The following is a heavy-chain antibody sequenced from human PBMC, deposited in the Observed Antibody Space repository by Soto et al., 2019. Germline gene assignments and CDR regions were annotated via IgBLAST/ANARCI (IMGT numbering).Heavy chain of an antibody. CDR2: IYPDDSDA. V-gene: IGHV5-51*01. CDR3: AISVDTAMGLFDY. J-gene: IGHJ4*02. CDR1: GYSFSTDW. Sequence: GESLKISCKTSGYSFSTDWIGWVRQMPGRGLEWIGIIYPDDSDARYSPSFEGHVTISADKSISTAFLHLSSLKASDTAMYFCAISVDTAMGLFDYWGEGTLVTVSS. D-gene: IGHD5-18*01.